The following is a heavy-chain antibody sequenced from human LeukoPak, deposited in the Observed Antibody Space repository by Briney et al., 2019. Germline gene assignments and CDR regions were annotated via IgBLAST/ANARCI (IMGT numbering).Heavy chain of an antibody. CDR1: GGSISSGGYS. Sequence: SQTLSPTCAVSGGSISSGGYSWSWIRQPPGKGLEWIGYIYHSGSTYYNPSLKSRVTISVDRSKNQFSLKLSSVTAADTAVYYCARGGYYDILTGFYPDALDYWGQGTLVTVSS. D-gene: IGHD3-9*01. CDR3: ARGGYYDILTGFYPDALDY. J-gene: IGHJ4*02. V-gene: IGHV4-30-2*01. CDR2: IYHSGST.